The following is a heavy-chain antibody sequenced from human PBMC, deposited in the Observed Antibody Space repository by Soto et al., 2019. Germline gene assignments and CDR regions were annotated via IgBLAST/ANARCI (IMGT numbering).Heavy chain of an antibody. Sequence: GESLKISCKGSGYSFTSYWISWVRQMPGKGLGWMGRIDPSDSYTNYSPSFQGHVTISADKSISTAYLQWSSLKASDTAMYYCARERVVAAAGNGAFDIWGQGTMVTVSS. V-gene: IGHV5-10-1*01. CDR3: ARERVVAAAGNGAFDI. CDR2: IDPSDSYT. CDR1: GYSFTSYW. J-gene: IGHJ3*02. D-gene: IGHD6-13*01.